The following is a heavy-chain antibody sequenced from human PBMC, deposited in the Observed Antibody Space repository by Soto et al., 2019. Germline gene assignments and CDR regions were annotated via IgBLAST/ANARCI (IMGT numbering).Heavy chain of an antibody. D-gene: IGHD1-7*01. CDR3: AAYNWNYRFDF. Sequence: PSETLSLTCSVSAGSVSSGDYYWSWIRQPPGKGLEWIGNIYYSGSTNYNPPLTSRVIISIDTAKNQFSLKLSSVTAADTAVYFCAAYNWNYRFDFWGQGVLVTVSS. CDR1: AGSVSSGDYY. CDR2: IYYSGST. J-gene: IGHJ4*02. V-gene: IGHV4-61*08.